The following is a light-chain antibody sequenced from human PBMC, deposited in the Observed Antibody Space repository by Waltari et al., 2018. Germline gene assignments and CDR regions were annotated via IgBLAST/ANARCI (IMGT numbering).Light chain of an antibody. J-gene: IGLJ1*01. CDR2: DVN. Sequence: QSALTQPASVSGSPGQSFTISCTGSSLAVGGYDFVSWYRQHPGKAPKVVIFDVNNRLSGVSDRVSGSKSGNTAALTISGLQAEDEGDYYCTSYTSRHTLVFGGGTKVTVL. V-gene: IGLV2-14*01. CDR3: TSYTSRHTLV. CDR1: SLAVGGYDF.